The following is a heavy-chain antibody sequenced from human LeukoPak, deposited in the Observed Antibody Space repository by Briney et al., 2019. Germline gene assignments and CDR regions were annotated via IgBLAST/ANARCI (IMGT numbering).Heavy chain of an antibody. CDR3: ATVVVTKYSSGWYDY. V-gene: IGHV1-24*01. D-gene: IGHD6-19*01. CDR1: GYTLTELS. Sequence: ASVKVSCKVSGYTLTELSMHWVRQAPGKGLEWMGGFDPEDGETIYAQKFQGRVTMTEDTSTDTAYMELSSLRSEDTAVYYCATVVVTKYSSGWYDYWGQGTLVTVSS. CDR2: FDPEDGET. J-gene: IGHJ4*02.